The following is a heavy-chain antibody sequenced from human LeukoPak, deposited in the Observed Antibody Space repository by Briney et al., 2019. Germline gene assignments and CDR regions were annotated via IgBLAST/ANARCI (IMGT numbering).Heavy chain of an antibody. Sequence: GGSLRLSCAASGISLSNFGMHWVRQAPGKGLEWVAFIRYDGSDKYYADSVKGRFTISRDISKNTLFLQMNSLRAEDTAVYYCAKVPYYDSSGYYDYWGQGTLVTVSS. D-gene: IGHD3-22*01. CDR3: AKVPYYDSSGYYDY. CDR1: GISLSNFG. CDR2: IRYDGSDK. V-gene: IGHV3-30*02. J-gene: IGHJ4*02.